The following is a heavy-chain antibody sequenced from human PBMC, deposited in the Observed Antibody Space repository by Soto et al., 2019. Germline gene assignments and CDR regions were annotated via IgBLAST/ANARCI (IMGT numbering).Heavy chain of an antibody. CDR1: GYTFASHD. D-gene: IGHD3-22*01. Sequence: QVQLVQSGAEVKKPGASVKVSCKASGYTFASHDINWVRQATGQGLAWMGWMNPRSGNTGYAQKFQDRVTMTRDNSISTVYMELSSLRPEDTAVYYCARGLGDSSGSDASDIWGQGTMVTVSS. V-gene: IGHV1-8*01. CDR2: MNPRSGNT. J-gene: IGHJ3*02. CDR3: ARGLGDSSGSDASDI.